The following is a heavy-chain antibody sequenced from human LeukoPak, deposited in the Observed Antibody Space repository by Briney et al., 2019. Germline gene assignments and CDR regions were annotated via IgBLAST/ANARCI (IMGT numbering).Heavy chain of an antibody. CDR3: ARDEVFWSGGGAFDI. D-gene: IGHD3-3*01. Sequence: GASVKVSCKASGYTFTSYGISWVRQAPGQGLEWMGWISAYNGNTNYAQKLQGRVTMTTDTSTSTACMELGSLRSDDTAVYYCARDEVFWSGGGAFDIWGQGTMVTVSS. CDR2: ISAYNGNT. J-gene: IGHJ3*02. CDR1: GYTFTSYG. V-gene: IGHV1-18*01.